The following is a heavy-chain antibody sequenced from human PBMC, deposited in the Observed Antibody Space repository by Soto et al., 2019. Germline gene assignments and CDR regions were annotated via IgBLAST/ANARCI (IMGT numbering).Heavy chain of an antibody. V-gene: IGHV3-33*01. D-gene: IGHD4-4*01. J-gene: IGHJ6*02. Sequence: QVQLVESGGGVVQPGRSLRLSCAASGFTFSSYGMHWVRQAPGKGLEWVAVIWYDGSNKYYANSVKGRFTISRDNSKNTXYXXMNSLRAEDTAVYYCARDYDYSNTMIIGYYYGMDVWGQGTTVTVSS. CDR2: IWYDGSNK. CDR1: GFTFSSYG. CDR3: ARDYDYSNTMIIGYYYGMDV.